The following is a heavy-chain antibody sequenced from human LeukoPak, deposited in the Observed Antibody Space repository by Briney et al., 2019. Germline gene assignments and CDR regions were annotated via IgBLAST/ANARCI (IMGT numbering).Heavy chain of an antibody. V-gene: IGHV4-59*11. CDR1: GGSISSHY. J-gene: IGHJ6*03. Sequence: SETLSLTCTVSGGSISSHYWSWIRQPPGKGLEWIGYIYYSGSTNYNPSLKSRVTISVDTSKNQFSLKLSSVTAADTAVYYCARDLAYSSSSGYCYYMDVWGKGTTVTVSS. CDR3: ARDLAYSSSSGYCYYMDV. CDR2: IYYSGST. D-gene: IGHD6-6*01.